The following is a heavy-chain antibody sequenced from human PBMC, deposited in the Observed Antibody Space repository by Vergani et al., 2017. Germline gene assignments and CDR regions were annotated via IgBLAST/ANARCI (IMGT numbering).Heavy chain of an antibody. CDR3: TKAGQYDSDNFHDP. V-gene: IGHV3-30*02. Sequence: QVQLVESGGGVVQPGGSLTLSCIASGFTFRIYGMHWVRQAPGKGLEWVAFIRYDGTKRFYGDSVKGRFTISRDNSQTTVFLQMNSLRADDSAVYYCTKAGQYDSDNFHDPWGQGALVTVAS. CDR2: IRYDGTKR. CDR1: GFTFRIYG. J-gene: IGHJ5*02. D-gene: IGHD3-22*01.